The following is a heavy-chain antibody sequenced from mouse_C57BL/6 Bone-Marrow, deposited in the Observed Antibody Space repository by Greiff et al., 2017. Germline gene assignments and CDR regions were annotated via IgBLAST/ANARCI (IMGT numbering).Heavy chain of an antibody. CDR2: ISSGGDYI. CDR3: TREPTVVALDY. J-gene: IGHJ2*01. CDR1: GFTFSSYA. D-gene: IGHD1-1*01. Sequence: EVMLVESGEGLVKPGGSLKLSCAASGFTFSSYAMSWVRQTPEKRLEWVAYISSGGDYIYYADTVKGRFTISRDNARNTLYLQMSSLKSEDTAMYYCTREPTVVALDYWGQGTTLTVSS. V-gene: IGHV5-9-1*02.